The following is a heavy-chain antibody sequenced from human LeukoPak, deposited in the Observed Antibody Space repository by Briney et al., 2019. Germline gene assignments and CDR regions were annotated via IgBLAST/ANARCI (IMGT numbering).Heavy chain of an antibody. V-gene: IGHV3-30*02. CDR2: VRYDGTNK. CDR1: GFTFSSYG. J-gene: IGHJ4*02. CDR3: AKDRDAGIVVVTIDY. Sequence: GGSLRLSCAASGFTFSSYGIHWVRQAPGKGLEWVAFVRYDGTNKHYADSVKGRFTISRDNSKNTLYLQMNSLRAEDTAVYYCAKDRDAGIVVVTIDYWGQGTLVTVSS. D-gene: IGHD3-22*01.